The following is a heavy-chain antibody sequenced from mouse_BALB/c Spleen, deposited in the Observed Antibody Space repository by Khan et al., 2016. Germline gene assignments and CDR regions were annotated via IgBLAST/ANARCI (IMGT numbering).Heavy chain of an antibody. CDR3: ARWSYYDGSICGWFAY. D-gene: IGHD1-1*01. J-gene: IGHJ3*01. CDR1: GYTFTDYW. CDR2: INPSTGYT. Sequence: QVQLQQSGAELAKPGASVKMSCKASGYTFTDYWMHWVKQSPGQGLEWIGYINPSTGYTEYNQKFKDKATLTADKSSSIAYMQLSSRPSEDSPVYYCARWSYYDGSICGWFAYWGQRTLVTVSA. V-gene: IGHV1-7*01.